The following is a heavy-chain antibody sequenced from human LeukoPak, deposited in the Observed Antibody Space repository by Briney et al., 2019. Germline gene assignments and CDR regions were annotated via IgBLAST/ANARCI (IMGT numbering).Heavy chain of an antibody. J-gene: IGHJ5*02. CDR3: ARFTIRRYCSSTSCSNWFDP. Sequence: SETLSLTCTVSGGSISSYYWSWIRQPAGKGLEWIGRIYTSGSTNYNPSLKSRVTMSVDTSKNQFSLKLSSVTAADTAVYYCARFTIRRYCSSTSCSNWFDPWGQGTLVTVSS. D-gene: IGHD2-2*01. V-gene: IGHV4-4*07. CDR1: GGSISSYY. CDR2: IYTSGST.